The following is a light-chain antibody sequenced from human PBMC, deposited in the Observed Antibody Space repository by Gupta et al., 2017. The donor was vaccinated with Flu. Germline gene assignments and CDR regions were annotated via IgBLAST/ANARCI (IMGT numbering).Light chain of an antibody. CDR1: QSVLYSSNNKNY. CDR3: QQDDSTPWT. J-gene: IGKJ1*01. CDR2: WAS. V-gene: IGKV4-1*01. Sequence: DIVMTQSPDSLAVSLGERATINCKSSQSVLYSSNNKNYLAWYQQKPGQPPKLLIYWASTRESGVTDRFSGSGSGTDFTLTISSLQAEDVAVYYCQQDDSTPWTFGQGTKVEIK.